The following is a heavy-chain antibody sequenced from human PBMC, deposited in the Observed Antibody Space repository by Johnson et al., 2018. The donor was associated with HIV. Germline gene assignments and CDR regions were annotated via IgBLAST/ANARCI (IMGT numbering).Heavy chain of an antibody. V-gene: IGHV3-30*02. J-gene: IGHJ3*02. CDR3: ARVEQQLWLRGAFDI. CDR1: GFTFSSYG. Sequence: VQLVESGGGVVQPGGSLRLSCAASGFTFSSYGMHWVRQAPGKGLEWVAFIRYDGSNKYYADSVKGRFTISRDNSKNTLYLQMNSLRAEDTAVYYCARVEQQLWLRGAFDIWGQGTMVTVSS. D-gene: IGHD5-18*01. CDR2: IRYDGSNK.